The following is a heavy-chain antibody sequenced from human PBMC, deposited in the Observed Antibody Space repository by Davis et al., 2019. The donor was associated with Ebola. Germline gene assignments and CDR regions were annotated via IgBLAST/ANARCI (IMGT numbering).Heavy chain of an antibody. CDR2: ITASDTDP. V-gene: IGHV3-21*04. CDR1: GLTFSRHS. CDR3: ATQQIWFGEVE. J-gene: IGHJ4*02. Sequence: PGGSLRLSCAASGLTFSRHSMNWVRQAPGKGLECVASITASDTDPYYADSVKARFTISRDNSKNTLYLQMNSLRAEDTAVYYCATQQIWFGEVEWGQGTLVTVSS. D-gene: IGHD3-10*01.